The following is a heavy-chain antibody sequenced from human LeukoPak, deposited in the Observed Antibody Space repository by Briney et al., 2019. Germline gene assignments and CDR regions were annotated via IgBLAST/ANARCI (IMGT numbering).Heavy chain of an antibody. V-gene: IGHV4-39*07. CDR2: IYYTGST. Sequence: SETLSLTCTVSRGSVSSSTYYWSWVRQPPGKGLEWIASIYYTGSTYYNPSLKSRVTISLDMSKNEFFLTMTSVTAADTAVYFCAAEKNGSPHYWGQGTQVTVSS. J-gene: IGHJ4*02. D-gene: IGHD2-8*01. CDR3: AAEKNGSPHY. CDR1: RGSVSSSTYY.